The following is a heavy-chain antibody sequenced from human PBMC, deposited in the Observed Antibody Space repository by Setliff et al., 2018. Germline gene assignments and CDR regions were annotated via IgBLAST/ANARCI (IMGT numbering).Heavy chain of an antibody. V-gene: IGHV1-8*02. CDR3: ARVVDMGWFDP. Sequence: GASVKVSCKASGYTFTSYDINWVRQATGRRLEWMGWMNPNSGNTGYAQKFQGRVTMTRNTSISTAYMELSSLRSEDTAVYYCARVVDMGWFDPWGQGTLVTVSS. J-gene: IGHJ5*02. CDR1: GYTFTSYD. CDR2: MNPNSGNT.